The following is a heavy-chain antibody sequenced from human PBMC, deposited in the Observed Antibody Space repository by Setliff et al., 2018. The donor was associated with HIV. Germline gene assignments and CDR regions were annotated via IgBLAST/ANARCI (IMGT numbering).Heavy chain of an antibody. CDR3: ARGRDYYGSGNAFDI. D-gene: IGHD3-10*01. CDR1: GGSFSSYG. J-gene: IGHJ3*02. V-gene: IGHV1-69*10. CDR2: IIPILGIT. Sequence: GASVKVSCKASGGSFSSYGISWVRQAPGQGLEWMGGIIPILGITNYAQKFQGRVTISADKSTSTAYMELSSLRSEDTAVYYCARGRDYYGSGNAFDIWGQGTMVTVSS.